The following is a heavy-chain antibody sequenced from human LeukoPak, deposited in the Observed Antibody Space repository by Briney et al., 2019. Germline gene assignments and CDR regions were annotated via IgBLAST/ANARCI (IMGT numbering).Heavy chain of an antibody. CDR3: ARGARVAIPLEWLVENYYYYMDV. V-gene: IGHV4-4*02. CDR1: GGSISSSNW. Sequence: SGTLSLTCAVSGGSISSSNWWSWVRQPPGKGLEWIGEIYRSGSTNYNPSLKSRVTISVDKSKNQFSLKLSSVTAADTAVYYCARGARVAIPLEWLVENYYYYMDVWGKGTTVTVSS. D-gene: IGHD3-3*01. J-gene: IGHJ6*03. CDR2: IYRSGST.